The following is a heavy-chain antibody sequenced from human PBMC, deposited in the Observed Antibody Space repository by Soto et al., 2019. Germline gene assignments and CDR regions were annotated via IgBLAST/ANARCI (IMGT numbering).Heavy chain of an antibody. CDR3: ARGADYDSSGIRLNWFDP. CDR2: ISSSSSTI. CDR1: GFTFSSYS. D-gene: IGHD3-22*01. Sequence: EVQLVESGGGLVQPGGSLRLSCAASGFTFSSYSMNWVRQAPGKGLEWVSYISSSSSTIYYADSVKGRFTISRENAKKSMYLQMNSMRDDEKAVYYCARGADYDSSGIRLNWFDPWGQGPLVTVSS. J-gene: IGHJ5*02. V-gene: IGHV3-48*02.